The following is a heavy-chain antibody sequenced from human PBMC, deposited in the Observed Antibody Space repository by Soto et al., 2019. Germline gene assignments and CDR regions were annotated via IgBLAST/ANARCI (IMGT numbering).Heavy chain of an antibody. CDR1: GYTFTSYG. CDR2: ISAYNGNT. D-gene: IGHD1-26*01. Sequence: ASVKVSCKASGYTFTSYGISWVRQAPGQGLEWMGWISAYNGNTNYAQKLQGRVTMTTDTSTSTAYMELRSLRSDDTAVYYCARGSDSGSYPWPGYFEYWGQGTLVTSPQ. V-gene: IGHV1-18*04. CDR3: ARGSDSGSYPWPGYFEY. J-gene: IGHJ4*02.